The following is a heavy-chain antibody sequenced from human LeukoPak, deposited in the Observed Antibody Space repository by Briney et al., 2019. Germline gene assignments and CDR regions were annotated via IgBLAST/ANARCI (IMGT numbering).Heavy chain of an antibody. CDR2: IKKDGSEK. CDR3: AKDPVGYGGNYFEY. CDR1: GFTFSNYW. V-gene: IGHV3-7*03. J-gene: IGHJ4*02. D-gene: IGHD4-23*01. Sequence: PGGSLRLSCAASGFTFSNYWMSWVRQAPGKGLEWVANIKKDGSEKYYVDSVKGRFTISRDNAENSLYLQMNSLRAEDTALYHCAKDPVGYGGNYFEYWGQGTLVTVSS.